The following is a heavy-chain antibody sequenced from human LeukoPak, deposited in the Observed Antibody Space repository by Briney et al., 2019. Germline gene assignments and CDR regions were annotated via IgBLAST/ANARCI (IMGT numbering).Heavy chain of an antibody. J-gene: IGHJ3*02. CDR3: ARASITMNDAFHI. D-gene: IGHD3-22*01. V-gene: IGHV4-59*01. CDR2: IYYSGST. Sequence: SETLSLTCTVSAGSISSYYWSWIRQPPGKGLEWIGYIYYSGSTNYNPSLKSRVTISVDTSKNQFSLKLSPVTAADTAVYYCARASITMNDAFHIWAQGTMVTVSS. CDR1: AGSISSYY.